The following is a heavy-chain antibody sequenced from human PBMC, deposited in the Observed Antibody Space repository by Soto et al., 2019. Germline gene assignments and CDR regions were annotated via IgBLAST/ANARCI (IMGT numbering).Heavy chain of an antibody. D-gene: IGHD6-19*01. CDR3: AKARRAVADPYYYYYGMDV. CDR1: GFTFSSYW. Sequence: EVQLVESGGGLVQPGGSLRLSCAASGFTFSSYWMSWVRQAPGKGLEWVANIKQDGSEKYYVDSVKGRFTISRDNSKNTLYLQMNSLRAEDTAVYYCAKARRAVADPYYYYYGMDVWGQGTTATVSS. V-gene: IGHV3-7*01. J-gene: IGHJ6*02. CDR2: IKQDGSEK.